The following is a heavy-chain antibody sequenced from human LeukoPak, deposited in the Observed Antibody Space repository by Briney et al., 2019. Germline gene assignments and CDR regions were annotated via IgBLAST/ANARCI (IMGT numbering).Heavy chain of an antibody. CDR3: ARGGPTVTTRPFDY. V-gene: IGHV4-34*01. CDR2: INHSGST. Sequence: PSETLSLTCAVYGGSFSGYYWSWIRQPPGKGLEWIGEINHSGSTNYNPSLKSRVTISVDTSKNQFSLKLSSVTAADTAVYYCARGGPTVTTRPFDYWAQGTLVTVSS. J-gene: IGHJ4*02. D-gene: IGHD4-17*01. CDR1: GGSFSGYY.